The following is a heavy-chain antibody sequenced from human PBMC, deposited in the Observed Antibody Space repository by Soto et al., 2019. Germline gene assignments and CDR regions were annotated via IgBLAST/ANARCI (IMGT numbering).Heavy chain of an antibody. V-gene: IGHV4-34*01. CDR2: VNYGGST. CDR3: VRGGLSGSRWYYFAF. D-gene: IGHD6-13*01. CDR1: GGSFSGYF. J-gene: IGHJ4*02. Sequence: QVQLHQWGAGLLKPSETLSLTCAVSGGSFSGYFWVWIRQPPGKGLEWIGEVNYGGSTNYTPSIKGRLTMAVCTYKNQVSLRLTSVTAADTAVYFCVRGGLSGSRWYYFAFWGQGSRVAVSS.